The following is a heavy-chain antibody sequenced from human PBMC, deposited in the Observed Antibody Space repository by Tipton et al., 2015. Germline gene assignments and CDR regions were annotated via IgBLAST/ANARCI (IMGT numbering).Heavy chain of an antibody. V-gene: IGHV4-61*01. CDR1: GGSVTSGSYY. J-gene: IGHJ4*02. Sequence: TLSLTCSVSGGSVTSGSYYWSWIRQPPGKGLEWIGYISYTETSHYNPSLKSRVTISVDTSKNEFSLKLRSVTAADTAVYYCARIRGRYVMDYWGQGTLVTVSS. CDR2: ISYTETS. D-gene: IGHD3-16*01. CDR3: ARIRGRYVMDY.